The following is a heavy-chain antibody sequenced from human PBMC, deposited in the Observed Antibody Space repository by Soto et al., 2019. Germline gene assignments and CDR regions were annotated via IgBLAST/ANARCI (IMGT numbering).Heavy chain of an antibody. V-gene: IGHV4-34*01. Sequence: SETLSLTCAVYGGSFSGYYWSWIRQPPGKGLEWIGEINHSGSTNYNPSLKSRVTISVDPSKNQFSLKLSSVTAADTAVYYCARGTPYYYDSSGYYYWGQGTLVTVSS. J-gene: IGHJ4*02. CDR3: ARGTPYYYDSSGYYY. CDR2: INHSGST. CDR1: GGSFSGYY. D-gene: IGHD3-22*01.